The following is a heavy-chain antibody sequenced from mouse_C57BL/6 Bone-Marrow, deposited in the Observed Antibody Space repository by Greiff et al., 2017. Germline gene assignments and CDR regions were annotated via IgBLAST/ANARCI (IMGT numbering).Heavy chain of an antibody. CDR3: AGNWDEGGY. CDR1: GYTFTSYW. J-gene: IGHJ2*01. Sequence: QVQLQQPGAELVKPGASVKLSCKASGYTFTSYWMQWVKQRPGQGLEWIGEIDPSDSYTNYNQKFKGKATLTVDTSSSTAYMQLSSLTSEDSAVYYCAGNWDEGGYWGQGTTRTVSS. CDR2: IDPSDSYT. D-gene: IGHD4-1*01. V-gene: IGHV1-50*01.